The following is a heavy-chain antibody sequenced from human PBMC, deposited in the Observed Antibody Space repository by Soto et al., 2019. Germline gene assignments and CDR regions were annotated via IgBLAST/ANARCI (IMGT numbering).Heavy chain of an antibody. CDR1: GFTFSSFG. Sequence: GGSLRLSCAASGFTFSSFGMHWVRQAPGKGLEWVAVIWYDGSYKYYADSVKGRFTISRDNSKNTLDLQMISLRAEDTAVYYCARYDYSGFDYWGQGTLVTVSS. J-gene: IGHJ4*02. CDR2: IWYDGSYK. D-gene: IGHD4-17*01. V-gene: IGHV3-33*01. CDR3: ARYDYSGFDY.